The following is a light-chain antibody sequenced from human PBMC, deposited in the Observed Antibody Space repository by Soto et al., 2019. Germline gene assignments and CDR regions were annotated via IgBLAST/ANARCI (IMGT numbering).Light chain of an antibody. Sequence: DIVVTQSPATLSLSPGERVTLSCRASQSVSNYLAWYQQKPGQAPRLLIYDASKRATGIPARFSGRGSGTDFTLTISSLEPEDCAVYYCQRRSDWPLSFGGGTKVEIK. CDR3: QRRSDWPLS. V-gene: IGKV3-11*01. J-gene: IGKJ4*01. CDR1: QSVSNY. CDR2: DAS.